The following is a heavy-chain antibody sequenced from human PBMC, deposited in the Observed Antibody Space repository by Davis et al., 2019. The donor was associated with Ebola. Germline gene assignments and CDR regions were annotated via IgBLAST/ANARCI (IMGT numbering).Heavy chain of an antibody. V-gene: IGHV3-11*01. J-gene: IGHJ6*04. CDR2: ISSSARNI. CDR3: AKGGSGWPSDYSYGMGV. CDR1: GFTFIDYY. D-gene: IGHD6-19*01. Sequence: GGSLRLSCAASGFTFIDYYMSWIRQAPGKGLEWVSYISSSARNIYFADSVKGRFSISRDNSKNTLYLQMNSLTVEDTAVYYCAKGGSGWPSDYSYGMGVWGKGTTVTVSS.